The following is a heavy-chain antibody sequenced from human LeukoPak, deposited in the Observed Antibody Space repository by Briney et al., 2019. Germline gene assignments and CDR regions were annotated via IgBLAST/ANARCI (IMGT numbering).Heavy chain of an antibody. V-gene: IGHV3-11*01. CDR2: ISSSGGNI. Sequence: GGSLRLSCAASGFSFSDYYMSWIRQAPGKGLEWVSYISSSGGNIYYADSVKGRFTISRDNAKNSPYLQMNSLRAEDTAVYYCARADGYNPIYYYYGMDVWGQGTTVTVSS. CDR1: GFSFSDYY. D-gene: IGHD5-24*01. CDR3: ARADGYNPIYYYYGMDV. J-gene: IGHJ6*02.